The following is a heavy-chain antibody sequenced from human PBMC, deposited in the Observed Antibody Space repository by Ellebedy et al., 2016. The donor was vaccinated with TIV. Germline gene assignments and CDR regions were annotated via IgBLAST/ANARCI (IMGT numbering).Heavy chain of an antibody. V-gene: IGHV3-23*01. CDR2: ISYNSAYI. CDR1: GFTFSSFA. Sequence: GESLKISCAGSGFTFSSFAMSWVRQTPGKGLEWLPAISYNSAYIYYIDSVKGRFTISRDNSKNTLYLQMNSLRVEDTAVYYCTRRGVSGDYGSPGDYWGPGTLVTVSS. CDR3: TRRGVSGDYGSPGDY. D-gene: IGHD3-22*01. J-gene: IGHJ4*02.